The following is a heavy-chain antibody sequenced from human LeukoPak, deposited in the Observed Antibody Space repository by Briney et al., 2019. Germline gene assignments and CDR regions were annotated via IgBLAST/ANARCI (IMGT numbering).Heavy chain of an antibody. D-gene: IGHD3-3*02. CDR1: GGSISPYY. Sequence: SETLSLTCTISGGSISPYYWSWIRQPPGKGLEWIGYIFHTGSGSTSHNPSLKSRVTISVDRSKNQFSLKLSSVTAADTAVYYCARAASIFGVVSFDYWGQGTLVTVSS. CDR3: ARAASIFGVVSFDY. CDR2: IFHTGSGST. J-gene: IGHJ4*02. V-gene: IGHV4-59*12.